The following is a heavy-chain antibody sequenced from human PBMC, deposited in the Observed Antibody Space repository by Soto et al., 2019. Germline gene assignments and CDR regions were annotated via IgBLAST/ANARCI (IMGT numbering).Heavy chain of an antibody. J-gene: IGHJ6*02. CDR2: INHSGST. Sequence: QVQLQQWRAGLLKPSETLSLTCAVYGGSFSGYYWSWIRQPPGKGLEWIGEINHSGSTNYNPSLKSRVTISVDTSKNKFSLKLSSVTAADTAVYYCASYSGYDSYYYGMDVWGQGTTVTVSS. CDR3: ASYSGYDSYYYGMDV. CDR1: GGSFSGYY. V-gene: IGHV4-34*01. D-gene: IGHD5-12*01.